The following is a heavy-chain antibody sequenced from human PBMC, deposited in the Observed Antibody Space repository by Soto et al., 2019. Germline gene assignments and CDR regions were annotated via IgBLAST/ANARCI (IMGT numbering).Heavy chain of an antibody. CDR2: IKQDGSEK. D-gene: IGHD6-13*01. Sequence: GGSLRLSCAASGFTFSSYWMSWVRQAPGKGLEWVANIKQDGSEKYYVDSVKGRFTISRDNAKNSLYLQMNSLRAEDTAVYYCARDLVYSSSWYGLDYWGQGTLVTVSS. CDR3: ARDLVYSSSWYGLDY. CDR1: GFTFSSYW. V-gene: IGHV3-7*05. J-gene: IGHJ4*02.